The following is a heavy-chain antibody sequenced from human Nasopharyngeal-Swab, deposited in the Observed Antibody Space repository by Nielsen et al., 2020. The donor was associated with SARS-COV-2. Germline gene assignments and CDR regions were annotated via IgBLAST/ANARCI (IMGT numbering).Heavy chain of an antibody. CDR3: VRDRHSSGWYWFDP. J-gene: IGHJ5*02. V-gene: IGHV1-3*01. CDR1: GYTFTSYA. D-gene: IGHD6-19*01. Sequence: ASVKVSCKASGYTFTSYAMHWVRQAPGQRLEWMGWINAGNGNTKYSQKFQGRVTFTRDTSAGTAYMELSSLSSEDTAVYYCVRDRHSSGWYWFDPWGQGTLVTVSS. CDR2: INAGNGNT.